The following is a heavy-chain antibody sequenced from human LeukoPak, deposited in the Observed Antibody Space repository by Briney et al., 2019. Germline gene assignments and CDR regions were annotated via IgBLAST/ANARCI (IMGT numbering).Heavy chain of an antibody. CDR2: MRSKVYGGTT. Sequence: GGSLRLSCTASGFTFGDYPMSWVRQAPGKGLEWIGFMRSKVYGGTTQYAASVKGRFTFSRDDSKTIAYLQMDSLRTEDTAVYYCVKGGENHYNGMDVWGQGTRVTVSS. CDR1: GFTFGDYP. CDR3: VKGGENHYNGMDV. J-gene: IGHJ6*02. V-gene: IGHV3-49*04. D-gene: IGHD1-26*01.